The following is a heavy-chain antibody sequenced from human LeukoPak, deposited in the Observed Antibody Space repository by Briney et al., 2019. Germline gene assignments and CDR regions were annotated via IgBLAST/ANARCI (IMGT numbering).Heavy chain of an antibody. CDR1: GFTFSSYG. CDR3: AKERSHLINYFDY. V-gene: IGHV3-30*18. Sequence: AGRSLRLSCAVSGFTFSSYGMHWVRQAPGKGLEWVAVISYDGSNKYYADSVKGRFTISRDNSKNTLYLQMNSLRAEDTAVYYCAKERSHLINYFDYWGQGTLVTVSS. D-gene: IGHD3-16*01. CDR2: ISYDGSNK. J-gene: IGHJ4*02.